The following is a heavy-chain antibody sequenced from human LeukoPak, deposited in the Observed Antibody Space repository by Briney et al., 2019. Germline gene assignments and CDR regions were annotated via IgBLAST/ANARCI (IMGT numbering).Heavy chain of an antibody. CDR3: AREIVGGRRFDY. D-gene: IGHD1-26*01. CDR1: GGSISSSSYY. J-gene: IGHJ4*02. Sequence: SETLSLTCTVSGGSISSSSYYWGWIRQPPGKGLEWIGSIYYSGSTYYNPSLKSRVTISVDTPKNQFSLKLSSVTAADTAVYYCAREIVGGRRFDYWGQGTLVTVSS. CDR2: IYYSGST. V-gene: IGHV4-39*02.